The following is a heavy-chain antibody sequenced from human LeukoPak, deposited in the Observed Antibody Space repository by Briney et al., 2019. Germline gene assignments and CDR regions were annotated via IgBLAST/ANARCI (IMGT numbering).Heavy chain of an antibody. J-gene: IGHJ6*03. V-gene: IGHV3-30*02. CDR2: IRYDGSDK. Sequence: GGSLRLSCAASGFTFSAYGMHWVRQAPGKGLEWVTFIRYDGSDKYYADSVKGRFTISRDNSKSTLYLQMNSLRAEDTAVYYCAKDTYGSPSYYYYMDVWGKGTTVTVSS. CDR1: GFTFSAYG. CDR3: AKDTYGSPSYYYYMDV. D-gene: IGHD3-10*01.